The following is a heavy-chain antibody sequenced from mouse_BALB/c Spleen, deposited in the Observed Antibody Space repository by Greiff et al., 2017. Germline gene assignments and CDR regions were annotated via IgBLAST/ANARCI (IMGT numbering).Heavy chain of an antibody. CDR1: GFTFSSYA. Sequence: EVMLVESGGGLVQPGGSLKLSCAASGFTFSSYAMSWVRQTPEKRLEWVASISSGGSTYYPDSVKGRFTISRDNARNILYLQMSSLRSEDTAMYYCARVWQLRDFDYWGQGTTLTVSS. J-gene: IGHJ2*01. CDR3: ARVWQLRDFDY. CDR2: ISSGGST. V-gene: IGHV5-6-5*01. D-gene: IGHD2-1*01.